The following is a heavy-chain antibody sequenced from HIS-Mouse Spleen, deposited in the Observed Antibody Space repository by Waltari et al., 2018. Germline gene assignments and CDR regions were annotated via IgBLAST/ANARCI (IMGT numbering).Heavy chain of an antibody. V-gene: IGHV4-39*07. D-gene: IGHD6-13*01. Sequence: QLQLQESGPGLVKPSETLSLTCTVSGGPISSSSDYGGWIRQPPGKGLEWIGSIYYSGSTYYNPSLKSRVTISVDTSKNQFSLKLSSVTAADTAVYYCAREIPYSSSWYDWYFDLWGRGTLVTVSS. CDR2: IYYSGST. CDR3: AREIPYSSSWYDWYFDL. CDR1: GGPISSSSDY. J-gene: IGHJ2*01.